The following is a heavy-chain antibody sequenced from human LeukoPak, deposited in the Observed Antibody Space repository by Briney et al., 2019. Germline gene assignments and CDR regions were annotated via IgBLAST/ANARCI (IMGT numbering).Heavy chain of an antibody. CDR2: ISGSGGST. D-gene: IGHD3-22*01. CDR3: ARYYYDSSGYYGLDVFDI. Sequence: GGSLRLSCATSGFTFSAYSMSWVRQAPGKGLEWVSAISGSGGSTYYADSVKGRFTISRDNSKNTLYLQMNSLRAEDTAVYYCARYYYDSSGYYGLDVFDISGQGAMVTVSS. CDR1: GFTFSAYS. J-gene: IGHJ3*02. V-gene: IGHV3-23*01.